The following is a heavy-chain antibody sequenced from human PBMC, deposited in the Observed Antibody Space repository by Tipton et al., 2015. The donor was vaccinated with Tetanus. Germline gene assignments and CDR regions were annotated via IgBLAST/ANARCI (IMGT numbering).Heavy chain of an antibody. V-gene: IGHV4-39*01. D-gene: IGHD7-27*01. CDR3: ARQLWGYWFDP. CDR2: IYYRGST. Sequence: TLSLTCTVTGDSISSSRYYWGWVRQAPGKGLEWIGSIYYRGSTYHSPSLKSRVTMSVDTSKNQFSLKLTSVTATDTAVYYCARQLWGYWFDPRGQGTRVTVSS. J-gene: IGHJ5*02. CDR1: GDSISSSRYY.